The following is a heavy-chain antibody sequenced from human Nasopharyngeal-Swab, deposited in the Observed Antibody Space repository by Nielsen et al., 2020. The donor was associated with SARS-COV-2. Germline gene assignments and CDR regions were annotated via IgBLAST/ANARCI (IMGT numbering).Heavy chain of an antibody. V-gene: IGHV1-3*01. D-gene: IGHD6-6*01. J-gene: IGHJ4*02. CDR2: INAGNGNT. Sequence: WVRQAPGQRLEWMGWINAGNGNTKYSQKFQGRVTITRDTSASTAYMELSSLRSEDTAVYYCARAAYSSSSNAVGYWGQGTLVTVSS. CDR3: ARAAYSSSSNAVGY.